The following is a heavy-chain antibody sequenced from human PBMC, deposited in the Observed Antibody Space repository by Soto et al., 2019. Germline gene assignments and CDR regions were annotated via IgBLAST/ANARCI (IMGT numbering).Heavy chain of an antibody. CDR3: AKGAISGTLNWFDP. V-gene: IGHV3-9*01. D-gene: IGHD6-13*01. Sequence: EVQLVESGGGLVQPGRSLRLSCAASGFRFADYTMHWVRQAPGKGLEWVSGLTWNSESIAYAGSVKGRFTISRDNAKNSLYLQMNSLRAEDTAFYFCAKGAISGTLNWFDPWGQGTLVTVSS. CDR2: LTWNSESI. CDR1: GFRFADYT. J-gene: IGHJ5*02.